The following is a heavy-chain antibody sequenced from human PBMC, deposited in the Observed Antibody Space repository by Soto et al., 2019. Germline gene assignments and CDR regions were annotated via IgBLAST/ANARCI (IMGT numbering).Heavy chain of an antibody. CDR3: TSAAGTEYYFDY. D-gene: IGHD6-13*01. V-gene: IGHV3-30-3*01. CDR1: GFTFSSYA. Sequence: GGSLRLSCAASGFTFSSYAMHWVRQAPGKGLEWVAVISYDGSNKYYADSVKGRFTISRDNSKNTLYLRMNSLRAEDTAVYYCTSAAGTEYYFDYWGQGTLVTVSS. J-gene: IGHJ4*02. CDR2: ISYDGSNK.